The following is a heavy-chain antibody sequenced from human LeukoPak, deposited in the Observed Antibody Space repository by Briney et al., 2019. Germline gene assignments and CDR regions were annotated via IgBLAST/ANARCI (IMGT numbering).Heavy chain of an antibody. Sequence: ASVKVSCKASGYTFTGYYMHWVRQAPGQGLEWMGWINPNSGGTNYAQKFQGRVTMTRDTSISTVYMDLSSLRSEDTAVYYCARTFYEQMPHFDYWGQGTLVTVSS. CDR2: INPNSGGT. V-gene: IGHV1-2*02. J-gene: IGHJ4*02. CDR3: ARTFYEQMPHFDY. D-gene: IGHD3-16*01. CDR1: GYTFTGYY.